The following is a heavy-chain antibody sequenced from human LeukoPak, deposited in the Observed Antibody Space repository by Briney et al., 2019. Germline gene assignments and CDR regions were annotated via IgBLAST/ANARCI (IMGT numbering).Heavy chain of an antibody. CDR2: TDSSGSYI. V-gene: IGHV3-21*01. CDR1: GFTFSGYG. J-gene: IGHJ4*02. CDR3: ARVRDGYNPLDY. D-gene: IGHD5-24*01. Sequence: PGGSLRLSCAASGFTFSGYGMDWVRQAPGKGLEWVSSTDSSGSYIFYADSLKGRFTISRDDAQNSLYLQMNSLRAEDTAVYYCARVRDGYNPLDYWGQGTLVTVSS.